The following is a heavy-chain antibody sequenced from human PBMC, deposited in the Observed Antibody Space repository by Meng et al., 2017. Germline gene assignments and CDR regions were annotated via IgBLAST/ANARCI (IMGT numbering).Heavy chain of an antibody. CDR1: GGSISSYY. Sequence: SETLSLTCTVSGGSISSYYWSWIRQPPGKGLEWIGYIYYSGSTNYNPSLKSRVTISVDTSKNQFSLKLSSVTAADTAVYYCARVGYCSGGSCYSDWGQGTQVTVSS. D-gene: IGHD2-15*01. CDR2: IYYSGST. J-gene: IGHJ4*02. V-gene: IGHV4-59*01. CDR3: ARVGYCSGGSCYSD.